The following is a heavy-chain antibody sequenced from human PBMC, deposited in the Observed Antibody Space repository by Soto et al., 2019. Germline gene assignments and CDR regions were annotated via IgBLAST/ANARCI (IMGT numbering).Heavy chain of an antibody. D-gene: IGHD2-2*01. CDR2: ISLYSDGT. V-gene: IGHV1-18*01. Sequence: ASVKVSCKTSGYTFSNYGITWARQAPGQPLEWLGWISLYSDGTNYAQKFQGRVSMTTDTSTTTAYMELRSLRSDDTAVYYCARVVPGAEAWFGPWGQGTLVTVSS. CDR1: GYTFSNYG. CDR3: ARVVPGAEAWFGP. J-gene: IGHJ5*02.